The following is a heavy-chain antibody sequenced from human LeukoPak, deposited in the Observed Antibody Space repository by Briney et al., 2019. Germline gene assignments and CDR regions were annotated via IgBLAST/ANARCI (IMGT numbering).Heavy chain of an antibody. V-gene: IGHV3-48*03. J-gene: IGHJ6*03. Sequence: GGSLRLSCAASGFTFSSYEMNWVRQAPGKGLEWVSYISSSGSTIYYADSVKGRFTISRDNAKNSLYLQMNSLRAEDTAVYYCARGRGSSGEATNYYYFYMDVWGKGTTVTVSS. CDR3: ARGRGSSGEATNYYYFYMDV. D-gene: IGHD6-19*01. CDR2: ISSSGSTI. CDR1: GFTFSSYE.